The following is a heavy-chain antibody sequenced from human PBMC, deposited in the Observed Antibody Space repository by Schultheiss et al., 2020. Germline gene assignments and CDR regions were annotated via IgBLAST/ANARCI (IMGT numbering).Heavy chain of an antibody. Sequence: SQTLSLTCTVSGGSISSGGYYWNWIRQPPGKGLEWIGYTFSSGSTYYNPSLKSRVTISVDTSKNQFSLSLNSVTAADTAVFYCARHKAGHRYDPWGQGTLVTVSS. CDR2: TFSSGST. CDR1: GGSISSGGYY. D-gene: IGHD2-21*01. CDR3: ARHKAGHRYDP. J-gene: IGHJ5*02. V-gene: IGHV4-61*08.